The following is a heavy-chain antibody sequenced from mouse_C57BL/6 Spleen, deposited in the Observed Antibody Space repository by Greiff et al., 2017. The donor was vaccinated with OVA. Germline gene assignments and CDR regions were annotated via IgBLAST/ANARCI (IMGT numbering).Heavy chain of an antibody. V-gene: IGHV1-74*01. Sequence: QVQLKQPGAELVKPGASVKVSCKASGYTFSSYWMHWVKQRPGQGLEWIGRIHPSDSDTNYNQKFKGKATLTVDKSSSTAYMQLSSLTSEGSAVEYCSTYSNYGGDYWGQGTTLTVSS. CDR2: IHPSDSDT. CDR3: STYSNYGGDY. J-gene: IGHJ2*01. D-gene: IGHD2-5*01. CDR1: GYTFSSYW.